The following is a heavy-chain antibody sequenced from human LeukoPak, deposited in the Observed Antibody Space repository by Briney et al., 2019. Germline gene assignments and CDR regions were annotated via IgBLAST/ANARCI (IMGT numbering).Heavy chain of an antibody. CDR3: ARDLRSYDFWSGYYEY. CDR1: GGTFSSYA. J-gene: IGHJ4*02. V-gene: IGHV1-46*01. D-gene: IGHD3-3*01. Sequence: ASVKVSCKASGGTFSSYAISWVRQAPGQGLEWMGIINPSGGSTSYAQKFQGRVTMTRDTSTSTVYMELSSLRSEDTAVYYCARDLRSYDFWSGYYEYWGQGTLVTVSS. CDR2: INPSGGST.